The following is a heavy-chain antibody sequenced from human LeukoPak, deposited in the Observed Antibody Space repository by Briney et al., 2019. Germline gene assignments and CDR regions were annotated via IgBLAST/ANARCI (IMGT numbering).Heavy chain of an antibody. CDR1: GYTFTSYA. J-gene: IGHJ4*02. V-gene: IGHV1-3*04. CDR2: ILTGNGNT. CDR3: ARAACSWSCFDY. Sequence: GASVKVSCKASGYTFTSYAMQWVRQAPGQRLEWMGWILTGNGNTKYSQKFQDRVTITRDTSASTVYMELSSLRSEDTAIYYCARAACSWSCFDYWGQGILVTVSS. D-gene: IGHD2-15*01.